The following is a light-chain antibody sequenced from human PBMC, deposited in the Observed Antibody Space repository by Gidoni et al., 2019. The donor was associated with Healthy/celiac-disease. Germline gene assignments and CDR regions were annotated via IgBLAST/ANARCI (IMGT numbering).Light chain of an antibody. CDR1: QSVSSN. V-gene: IGKV3-15*01. CDR3: QQYNNWWT. CDR2: GAS. Sequence: EIVMTQSPATLSVSPGERATLSCRASQSVSSNLAGYQQKPGQAPRRLIYGASTRATGIPARFSGSGSGTEFTLTISSLQSEDFAVYYCQQYNNWWTFXQXTKVEIK. J-gene: IGKJ1*01.